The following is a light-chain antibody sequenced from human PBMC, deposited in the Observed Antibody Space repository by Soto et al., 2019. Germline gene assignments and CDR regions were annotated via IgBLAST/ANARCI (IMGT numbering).Light chain of an antibody. CDR2: AAS. CDR1: QNIDSY. J-gene: IGKJ5*01. V-gene: IGKV1-39*01. CDR3: QQSYSTPIT. Sequence: IQMTQYPSSLSASVGDRVTITCRASQNIDSYLNWYQQKPGKAPKLLIYAASSLQSGVPSRFSGSGSGTNFTLTISSLQPEDFATYFCQQSYSTPITFGHVTRLEFK.